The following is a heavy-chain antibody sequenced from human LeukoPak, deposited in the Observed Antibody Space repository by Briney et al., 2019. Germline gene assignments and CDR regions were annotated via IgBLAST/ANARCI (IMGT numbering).Heavy chain of an antibody. CDR1: GFTFTNAW. V-gene: IGHV3-15*07. CDR2: IKSKADGETI. J-gene: IGHJ4*02. CDR3: STLTSRGLSDS. Sequence: GGSLRLSCAASGFTFTNAWMNWVRQAPGKGLEWVGRIKSKADGETIDYAAPVKGRFTFSRDDSKNMLYLQMNSLKSEDTDVYYCSTLTSRGLSDSWGQGTLVTVSS. D-gene: IGHD1-20*01.